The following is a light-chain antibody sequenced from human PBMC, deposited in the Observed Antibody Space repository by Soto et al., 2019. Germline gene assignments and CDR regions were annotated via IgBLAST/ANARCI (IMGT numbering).Light chain of an antibody. V-gene: IGKV3-15*01. CDR3: QQYNNWPPIT. CDR1: QSVSSN. CDR2: GAS. Sequence: EIVMTQSPATLSVSPGERATLSCRASQSVSSNLAWYQQKPGQAPRLLIYGASTMATGIPARFSGSGSGTEFTLTISSLQSEDVAVYYCQQYNNWPPITFGPGTKVDIK. J-gene: IGKJ3*01.